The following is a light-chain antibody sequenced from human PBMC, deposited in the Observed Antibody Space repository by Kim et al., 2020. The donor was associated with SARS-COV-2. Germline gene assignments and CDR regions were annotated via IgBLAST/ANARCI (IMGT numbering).Light chain of an antibody. J-gene: IGKJ2*03. CDR3: QQYANWPYG. CDR1: QTLKTN. Sequence: SVSEGERVTHSCRASQTLKTNLAWYQQKPGQAPRLLIYGASTRAAGIPARFSGSGSETDFTLTISGLQSEDFAVYYCQQYANWPYGFGQGTKLEI. CDR2: GAS. V-gene: IGKV3-15*01.